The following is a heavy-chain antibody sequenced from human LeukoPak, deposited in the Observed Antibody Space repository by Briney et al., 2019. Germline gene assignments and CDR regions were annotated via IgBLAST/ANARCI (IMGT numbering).Heavy chain of an antibody. V-gene: IGHV4-4*07. D-gene: IGHD6-19*01. CDR2: IYTSGST. J-gene: IGHJ4*02. CDR3: AREVAVAGTTCFDY. Sequence: SETLSLTCTVSGGSISRYYWSWIRQPAGKGLEWIGRIYTSGSTNYNPSLKSRVTMSVDTSKDQFSLKLSSVTAADTAVYYCAREVAVAGTTCFDYWGQGTLVTVSS. CDR1: GGSISRYY.